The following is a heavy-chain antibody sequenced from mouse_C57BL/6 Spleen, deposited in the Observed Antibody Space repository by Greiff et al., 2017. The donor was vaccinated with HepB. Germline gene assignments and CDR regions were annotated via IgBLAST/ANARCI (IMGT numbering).Heavy chain of an antibody. CDR3: ARGYYGSSYYAMDY. D-gene: IGHD1-1*01. J-gene: IGHJ4*01. Sequence: QLKESGPELVKPGASVKISCKASGYAFSSSWMNWVKQRPGKGLEWIGRIYPGDGDTNYNGKFKGKATLTADKSSSTAYMQLSSLTSEDSAVYFCARGYYGSSYYAMDYWGQGTSVTVSS. V-gene: IGHV1-82*01. CDR1: GYAFSSSW. CDR2: IYPGDGDT.